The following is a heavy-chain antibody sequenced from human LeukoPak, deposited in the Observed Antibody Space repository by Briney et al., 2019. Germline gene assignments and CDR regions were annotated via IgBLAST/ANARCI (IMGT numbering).Heavy chain of an antibody. Sequence: ASVKVSCKASGYTFTSCDINWVRQATGQGLEWMGWMNPNSGNTGYAQKFQGRVTMTRNTSISTAYMELSSLRSEDTAVYYCAGSDWGSDYYYGMDVWGQGTTVTVSS. V-gene: IGHV1-8*01. CDR2: MNPNSGNT. J-gene: IGHJ6*02. CDR3: AGSDWGSDYYYGMDV. CDR1: GYTFTSCD. D-gene: IGHD7-27*01.